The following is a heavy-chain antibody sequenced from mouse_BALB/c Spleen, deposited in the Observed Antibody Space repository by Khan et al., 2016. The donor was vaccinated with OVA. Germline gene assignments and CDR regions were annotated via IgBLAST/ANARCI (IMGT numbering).Heavy chain of an antibody. CDR1: GYSITSGYY. Sequence: EVQLVESGPGLVKPSQSLSLTCSVTGYSITSGYYWNWIRQFPRNKLEWMGYISFDGNNNYNPSLKNRISITRDTSKNQFFLKLNSVTTEDAATYYCTRGWLGKVDYWGQGTTLTGSS. CDR3: TRGWLGKVDY. D-gene: IGHD2-3*01. V-gene: IGHV3-6*02. CDR2: ISFDGNN. J-gene: IGHJ2*01.